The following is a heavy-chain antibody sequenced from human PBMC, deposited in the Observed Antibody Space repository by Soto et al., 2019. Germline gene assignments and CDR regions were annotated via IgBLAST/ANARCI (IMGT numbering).Heavy chain of an antibody. J-gene: IGHJ5*02. V-gene: IGHV3-53*01. Sequence: EVQLVESGGGLIQPGGSLRLSCAVSGFTVSNNYMSWVRQAPGKGLEGVSVIYSGGYTAYGDSVKGRFTISRDNSKNTLYPTKKRRGAGSTADFYSAGHPGGGGSWGQGTLVTVSS. D-gene: IGHD3-10*01. CDR1: GFTVSNNY. CDR3: AGHPGGGGS. CDR2: IYSGGYT.